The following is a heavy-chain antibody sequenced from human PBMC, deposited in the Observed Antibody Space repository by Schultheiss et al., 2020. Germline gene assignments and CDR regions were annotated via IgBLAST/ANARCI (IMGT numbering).Heavy chain of an antibody. CDR2: IIPIFGTA. J-gene: IGHJ6*02. CDR3: ARSLVVVPADIDELDYGMDV. CDR1: GGTFSSYA. V-gene: IGHV1-69*13. D-gene: IGHD2-2*01. Sequence: SVKVSCKASGGTFSSYAISWVRQAPGQGLEWMGKIIPIFGTANYAQKFQGRVTITADESTSTDYMELSSLRSEDTAVYYCARSLVVVPADIDELDYGMDVWGQGTTVTVSS.